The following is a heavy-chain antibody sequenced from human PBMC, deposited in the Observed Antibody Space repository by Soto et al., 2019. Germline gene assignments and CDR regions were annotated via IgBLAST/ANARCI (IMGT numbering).Heavy chain of an antibody. CDR3: ARLGYCSSTSCYVRDNWFDP. Sequence: TLSLTCTVSGGSISSYYWSWIRQPPGKGLEWIGYIYYSGSTNYNPSLKSRVTISVDTSKNQFSLKLSSVTAADTAVYYCARLGYCSSTSCYVRDNWFDPWGQGTLVTVSS. CDR2: IYYSGST. V-gene: IGHV4-59*01. CDR1: GGSISSYY. J-gene: IGHJ5*02. D-gene: IGHD2-2*01.